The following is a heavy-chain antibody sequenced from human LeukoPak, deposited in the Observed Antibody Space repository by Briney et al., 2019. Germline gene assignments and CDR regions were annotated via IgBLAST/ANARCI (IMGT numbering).Heavy chain of an antibody. CDR1: GFTVSSNY. CDR2: IYSGGST. Sequence: GGSLRLSCAASGFTVSSNYMSWVRQAPGKGLEWVSVIYSGGSTYYADSVKGRFTISRDNSKNTLYLQMNSLRAEDTAVYYCARMIGFWSRYFFDYWGQGPLVTVSS. D-gene: IGHD3-3*01. J-gene: IGHJ4*02. CDR3: ARMIGFWSRYFFDY. V-gene: IGHV3-66*02.